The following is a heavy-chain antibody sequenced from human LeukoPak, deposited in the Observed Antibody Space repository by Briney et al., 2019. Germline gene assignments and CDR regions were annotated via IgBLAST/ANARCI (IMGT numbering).Heavy chain of an antibody. V-gene: IGHV3-21*01. CDR2: ISSSSSYI. J-gene: IGHJ3*02. CDR1: GFTFSIYS. Sequence: GVSLSLSCAVSGFTFSIYSMMWVRQAPGKVREWVSSISSSSSYIYYADSVKGRFTISRDNAKNSLYLQMNSLRAEDTAVYYCARDLRFLEWLPLDAFDIWGQGTMVTVSS. CDR3: ARDLRFLEWLPLDAFDI. D-gene: IGHD3-3*01.